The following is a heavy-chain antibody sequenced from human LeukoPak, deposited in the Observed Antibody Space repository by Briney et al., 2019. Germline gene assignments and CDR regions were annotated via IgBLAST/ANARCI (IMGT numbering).Heavy chain of an antibody. CDR3: ARTTEGYAGGPGYSYYYYMDV. D-gene: IGHD5-12*01. CDR2: IHCSGST. V-gene: IGHV4-59*01. CDR1: GGSISSYY. Sequence: SETLSLTCTVSGGSISSYYWSWIRQPPGKGLEWIGYIHCSGSTHYNPSLKSRVTISVDTSKNQVSLQLRSVTAADTAVYYCARTTEGYAGGPGYSYYYYMDVWGKGTTVTISS. J-gene: IGHJ6*03.